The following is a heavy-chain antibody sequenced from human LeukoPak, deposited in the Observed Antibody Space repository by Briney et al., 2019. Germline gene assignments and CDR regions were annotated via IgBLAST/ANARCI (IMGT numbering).Heavy chain of an antibody. Sequence: GGSLRLSCTASGFTFSHHWMTWVRQAPGKGLEWVANIKEDGSEKDYVDSVKGRFTISRDNGKNSLYLQMNSLRGEDTAVYYCGRLNWNYADYWGQGTLVTVST. CDR3: GRLNWNYADY. J-gene: IGHJ4*02. CDR1: GFTFSHHW. CDR2: IKEDGSEK. V-gene: IGHV3-7*01. D-gene: IGHD3-3*01.